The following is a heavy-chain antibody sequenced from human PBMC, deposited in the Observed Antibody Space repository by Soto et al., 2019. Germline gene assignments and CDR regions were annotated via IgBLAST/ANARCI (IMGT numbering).Heavy chain of an antibody. CDR1: RYTFTSYG. CDR3: ARGDPVTFGGPTLDDY. J-gene: IGHJ4*02. D-gene: IGHD3-16*01. Sequence: QVQLVQSGAEVKKPGASVKVSCKASRYTFTSYGISWVRQAPGQGVAWMGWIRAYNGNTNYAQKLQGRVTMTTDTSTSKAYMELRSLRSDDPAVYYCARGDPVTFGGPTLDDYWGQGTLVNGSS. CDR2: IRAYNGNT. V-gene: IGHV1-18*01.